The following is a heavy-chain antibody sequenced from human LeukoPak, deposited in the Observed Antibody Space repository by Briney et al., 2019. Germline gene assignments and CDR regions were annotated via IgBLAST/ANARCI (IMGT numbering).Heavy chain of an antibody. CDR2: INHSGST. Sequence: SETLSLTCAVYGGSFSGYYWSWIRQPPGKGLEWIGEINHSGSTNYNPSLKSRVTISVDTSKNQFSLKLSSVTAADTAVYYCARITPTYRHDFDYWGQGTLVTVSS. J-gene: IGHJ4*02. CDR3: ARITPTYRHDFDY. D-gene: IGHD3-16*01. CDR1: GGSFSGYY. V-gene: IGHV4-34*01.